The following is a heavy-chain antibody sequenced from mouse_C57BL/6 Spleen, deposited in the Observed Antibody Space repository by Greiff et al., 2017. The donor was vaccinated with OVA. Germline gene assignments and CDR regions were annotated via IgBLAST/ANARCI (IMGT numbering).Heavy chain of an antibody. J-gene: IGHJ2*01. V-gene: IGHV1-42*01. CDR2: INPSTGGT. CDR3: ARWVDY. CDR1: GYSFTGYY. Sequence: SGPELVKPGASVKISCKASGYSFTGYYMNWVKQSPEKSLEWIGEINPSTGGTTYNQKFKAKATLTVDKSSSTAYMQLKSLTSEDSAVYYCARWVDYWGQGTTLTVSS.